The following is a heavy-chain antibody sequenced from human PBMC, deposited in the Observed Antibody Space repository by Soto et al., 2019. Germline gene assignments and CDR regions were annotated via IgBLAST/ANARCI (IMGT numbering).Heavy chain of an antibody. CDR1: GFTFSSHG. V-gene: IGHV3-33*01. CDR3: ARDGATQRGYSYGYGFVDYYGMDV. CDR2: IWYDGSNK. D-gene: IGHD5-18*01. J-gene: IGHJ6*02. Sequence: GGSLRLSCAASGFTFSSHGMHWVRQAPGKGLEWVAVIWYDGSNKYYADSVKGRFTISRDNSKNTLYLQMNSLRAEDTAVYYCARDGATQRGYSYGYGFVDYYGMDVWGLGTTVTVS.